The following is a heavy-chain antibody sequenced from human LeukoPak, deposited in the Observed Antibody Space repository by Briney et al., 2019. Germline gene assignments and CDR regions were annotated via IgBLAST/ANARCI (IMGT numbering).Heavy chain of an antibody. CDR2: ISAYNGNT. J-gene: IGHJ6*02. CDR1: GYTFTTFG. D-gene: IGHD3-9*01. CDR3: ARETYYDILTGYVDYYGMDV. Sequence: VSVNVSCKASGYTFTTFGINWVRQAPGQGLEWMGGISAYNGNTNYGQKFQGRVTMTTDTSTTTAYMEMRSLRSDDTAVYYCARETYYDILTGYVDYYGMDVWGQGTTVTVSS. V-gene: IGHV1-18*01.